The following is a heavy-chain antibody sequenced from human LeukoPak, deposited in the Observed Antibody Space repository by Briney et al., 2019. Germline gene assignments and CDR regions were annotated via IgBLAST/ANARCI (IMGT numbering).Heavy chain of an antibody. CDR3: ARAYCSSTSCPLDY. Sequence: SVEVSCKASGGTFSSYAISWVRQAPGQGLEWMGGIIPIFGTANYAQKFQGRVTITADKSTSTAYMELSSLRSEDTAVYYCARAYCSSTSCPLDYWGQGTLVTVSS. CDR1: GGTFSSYA. CDR2: IIPIFGTA. J-gene: IGHJ4*02. V-gene: IGHV1-69*06. D-gene: IGHD2-2*01.